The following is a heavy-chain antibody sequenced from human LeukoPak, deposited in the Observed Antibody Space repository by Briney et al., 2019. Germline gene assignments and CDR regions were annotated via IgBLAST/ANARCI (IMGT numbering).Heavy chain of an antibody. CDR1: GGSISSYY. V-gene: IGHV4-4*07. Sequence: SETLSLTCTVSGGSISSYYWSWIRQPAGKGLEWIGRIYTSGSTNYNPSLTSRVTMSVDTSKNQFSLKLSSVTAADTAVYYCARESLGYCSGGSCRTFDYWGQGTLVTVSS. D-gene: IGHD2-15*01. J-gene: IGHJ4*02. CDR2: IYTSGST. CDR3: ARESLGYCSGGSCRTFDY.